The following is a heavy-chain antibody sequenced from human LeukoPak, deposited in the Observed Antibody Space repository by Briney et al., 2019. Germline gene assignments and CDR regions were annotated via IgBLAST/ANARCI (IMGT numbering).Heavy chain of an antibody. J-gene: IGHJ4*02. Sequence: GASVKVSCKASGYTLTSYDINWVRQATGQGLEWMGWMKPNSGNTGYAQKFQGRVTMTRNTSISTAYMELSSLRSEDTAVYYCARASIAVPCGYWGQGTLVTVSS. CDR3: ARASIAVPCGY. V-gene: IGHV1-8*01. CDR2: MKPNSGNT. D-gene: IGHD6-19*01. CDR1: GYTLTSYD.